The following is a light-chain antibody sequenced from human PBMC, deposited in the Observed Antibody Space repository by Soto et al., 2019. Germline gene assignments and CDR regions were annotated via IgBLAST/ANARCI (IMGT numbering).Light chain of an antibody. CDR2: AAS. Sequence: AIQMTQSPSSLSASVGDRVTITCRASQGIRNDLDWYQQKPGKAPKLLIYAASSIQSGVPSRFSGSGSGTDFTLTISSLQPEDFATYYCLQDYNYLTWTFGQGTKVEIK. V-gene: IGKV1-6*01. CDR3: LQDYNYLTWT. J-gene: IGKJ1*01. CDR1: QGIRND.